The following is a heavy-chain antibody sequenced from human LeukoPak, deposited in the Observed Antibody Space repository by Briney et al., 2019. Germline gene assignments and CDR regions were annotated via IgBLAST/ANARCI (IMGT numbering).Heavy chain of an antibody. CDR3: VKGAKYSWSSVDSFYMDV. CDR1: GFSFSTHA. J-gene: IGHJ6*03. Sequence: PGGPLRLSCAASGFSFSTHAMGWVRQAPGKGLEWVSVMSGSGDNTYQADSVKGRFIISRDNSNNTLSVQMNSLRAEDPAAYYCVKGAKYSWSSVDSFYMDVWAKGTTVTVSS. CDR2: MSGSGDNT. V-gene: IGHV3-23*01. D-gene: IGHD1-26*01.